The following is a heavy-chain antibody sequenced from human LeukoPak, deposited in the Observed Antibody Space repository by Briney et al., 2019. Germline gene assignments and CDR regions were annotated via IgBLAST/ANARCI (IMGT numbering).Heavy chain of an antibody. Sequence: GGSLRLSCAASGFTFSSYAMSWVRQAPGKGLEWVSAISGSGGSTYYADSVKGRFTISRDNSENTLYLQMNSLRAEDTAVYYCAKFDDSSGYAYYFDYWGQGTLVTVSS. CDR2: ISGSGGST. V-gene: IGHV3-23*01. CDR1: GFTFSSYA. CDR3: AKFDDSSGYAYYFDY. D-gene: IGHD3-22*01. J-gene: IGHJ4*02.